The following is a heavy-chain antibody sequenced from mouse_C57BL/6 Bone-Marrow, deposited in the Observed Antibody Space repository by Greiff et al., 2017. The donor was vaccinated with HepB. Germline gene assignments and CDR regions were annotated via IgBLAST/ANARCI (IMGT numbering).Heavy chain of an antibody. J-gene: IGHJ3*01. Sequence: VKLMESGAELMKPGASVKLSCKATGYTFTGYWIEWVKQRPGHGLEWIGEILPGSGSTNYNEKFKGKATFTADTSSNTAYLPLSSLTTDDSSIYFCARLGSNAWFAYWGQGTLVTVSA. CDR2: ILPGSGST. V-gene: IGHV1-9*01. CDR1: GYTFTGYW. CDR3: ARLGSNAWFAY. D-gene: IGHD2-5*01.